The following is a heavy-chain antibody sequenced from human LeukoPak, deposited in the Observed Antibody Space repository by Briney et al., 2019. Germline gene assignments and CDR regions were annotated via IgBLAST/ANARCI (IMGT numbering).Heavy chain of an antibody. CDR3: AAGYYYDSSGYSY. J-gene: IGHJ4*02. CDR1: GFTFISSA. V-gene: IGHV1-58*02. CDR2: IVVGSGNT. Sequence: SVKVSCKASGFTFISSAMQWVRQARGQRLEWIGWIVVGSGNTNYAQKFQERVTITRDMSTSTAYMELSSLRSEDAAVYYCAAGYYYDSSGYSYWGQGTLVTVSS. D-gene: IGHD3-22*01.